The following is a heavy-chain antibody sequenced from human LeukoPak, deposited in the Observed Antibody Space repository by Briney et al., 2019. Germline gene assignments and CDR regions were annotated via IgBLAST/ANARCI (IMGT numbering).Heavy chain of an antibody. D-gene: IGHD6-19*01. V-gene: IGHV3-21*01. CDR1: GFTFSSYG. CDR3: ARAVAGHYYYMDV. J-gene: IGHJ6*03. Sequence: GGSLRLSCAASGFTFSSYGMHWVRQAPGKGLEWVSFISTSSSYIYYADSVKGRFTISRDNSKNTLYLQMNSLRAEDTAVYYCARAVAGHYYYMDVWGKGTTVTVSS. CDR2: ISTSSSYI.